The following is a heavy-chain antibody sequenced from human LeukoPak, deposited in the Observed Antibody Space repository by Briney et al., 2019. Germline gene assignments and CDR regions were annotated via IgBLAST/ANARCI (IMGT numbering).Heavy chain of an antibody. CDR1: GGSISSGGYY. V-gene: IGHV4-30-2*01. CDR2: IYHSGST. J-gene: IGHJ5*02. Sequence: PSETLSLTCTVSGGSISSGGYYRSWIRQPPGKGLEWIGYIYHSGSTYYNPSLKSRVTISVDRSKNQFSLKLSSVTAADTAVYYCARAEVVPAAYNWFDPWGQGTLVTVSS. CDR3: ARAEVVPAAYNWFDP. D-gene: IGHD2-2*01.